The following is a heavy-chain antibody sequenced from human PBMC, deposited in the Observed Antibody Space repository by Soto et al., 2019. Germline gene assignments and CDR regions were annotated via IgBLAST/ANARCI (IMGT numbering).Heavy chain of an antibody. D-gene: IGHD6-25*01. CDR3: ARGAALNTYYNYYGMDV. CDR2: IYYSGSA. CDR1: GGSISSDDYY. V-gene: IGHV4-30-4*01. Sequence: SETLSLTCTVSGGSISSDDYYWSWIRQPPGKGLEWIGYIYYSGSAYYTPSLQSRVSISIDTSKNQFSLKLTSVTATDTAVYFCARGAALNTYYNYYGMDVWGQGTTVTVSS. J-gene: IGHJ6*02.